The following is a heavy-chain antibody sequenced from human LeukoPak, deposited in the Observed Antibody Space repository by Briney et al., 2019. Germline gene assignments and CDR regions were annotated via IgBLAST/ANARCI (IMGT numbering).Heavy chain of an antibody. CDR3: ARRDRYCSSTSCYGHRFDP. CDR2: IYYSGTT. CDR1: GGSISSSSYY. D-gene: IGHD2-2*01. Sequence: SETLSLTCTVSGGSISSSSYYWDWIRQPPGQGLEWIGTIYYSGTTYYNPSLKSRVTISVDTSKNHFSLKLTSVTAADTAVYYCARRDRYCSSTSCYGHRFDPWGQGTLVTVSS. J-gene: IGHJ5*02. V-gene: IGHV4-39*02.